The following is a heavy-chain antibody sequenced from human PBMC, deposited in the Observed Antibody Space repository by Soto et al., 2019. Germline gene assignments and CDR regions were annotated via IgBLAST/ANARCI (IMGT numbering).Heavy chain of an antibody. CDR3: ARGVNRLDP. CDR1: GFSIISYY. V-gene: IGHV4-59*01. CDR2: IYYSGST. D-gene: IGHD3-10*01. Sequence: SETLSLTCTFSGFSIISYYWIWIRQPPGKGLEWIGYIYYSGSTNYNPSLKSRVTISVDTSKNQFSLKLSSVTAADTAVYYCARGVNRLDPWGQGTLVTVSS. J-gene: IGHJ5*02.